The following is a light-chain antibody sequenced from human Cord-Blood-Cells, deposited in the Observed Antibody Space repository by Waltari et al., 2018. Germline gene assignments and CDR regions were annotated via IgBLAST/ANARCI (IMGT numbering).Light chain of an antibody. CDR1: QSISSY. CDR2: AAS. CDR3: QQSYRTLT. J-gene: IGKJ3*01. V-gene: IGKV1-39*01. Sequence: DIQMTHSPSSLSASVGDRVTITCRASQSISSYLNWYQQTPGKAPKLLIYAASSLQSGVPSMFSGSGSETDFTLTISSLQPEDFATYYWQQSYRTLTFGPGTKVDI.